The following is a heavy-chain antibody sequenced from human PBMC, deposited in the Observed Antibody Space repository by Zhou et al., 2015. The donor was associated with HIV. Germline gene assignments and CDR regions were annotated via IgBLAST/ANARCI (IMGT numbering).Heavy chain of an antibody. CDR2: IIPIFGTA. J-gene: IGHJ3*02. CDR1: GGTFSSYA. V-gene: IGHV1-69*01. CDR3: ARPRSSYDSSGYPRRGAFDI. Sequence: QVQLVQSGAEVKKPGSSVKVSCKASGGTFSSYAISWVRQAPGQGLEWMGGIIPIFGTANYAQKFQGRVTITADESTSTAYMELSSLRSEDTAVYYCARPRSSYDSSGYPRRGAFDIWGQGTMVTVSS. D-gene: IGHD3-22*01.